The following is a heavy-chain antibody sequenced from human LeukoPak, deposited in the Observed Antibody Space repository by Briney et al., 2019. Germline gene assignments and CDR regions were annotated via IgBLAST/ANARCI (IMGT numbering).Heavy chain of an antibody. V-gene: IGHV4-4*02. D-gene: IGHD3-10*01. CDR1: GGSISSRNW. J-gene: IGHJ4*02. Sequence: SETLSLTCAVSGGSISSRNWWSWVRQPPGKGLEWIGEIYHSGSTNYNPSLKTRVTISVDKSKNQFSLKLSSVTAADTAVYYCARLRYYGSGSYHPIDYWGQGTLVTVSS. CDR3: ARLRYYGSGSYHPIDY. CDR2: IYHSGST.